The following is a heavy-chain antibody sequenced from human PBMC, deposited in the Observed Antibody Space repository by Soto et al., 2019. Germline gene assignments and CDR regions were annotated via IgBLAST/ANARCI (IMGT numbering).Heavy chain of an antibody. CDR3: GNLRMSIAEYYFDY. CDR1: GFTFSSYA. D-gene: IGHD6-6*01. Sequence: PGGSLRLSCAASGFTFSSYAMSWVRQAPGKCLEWVSVISGSGGSTYYADSVKRRFTISRDNSMNTLYLQINSLRAEDTAVYYCGNLRMSIAEYYFDYWGQGTLVTVSS. V-gene: IGHV3-23*01. J-gene: IGHJ4*02. CDR2: ISGSGGST.